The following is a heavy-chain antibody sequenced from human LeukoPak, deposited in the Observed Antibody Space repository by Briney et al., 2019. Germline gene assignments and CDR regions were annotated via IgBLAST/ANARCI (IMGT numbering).Heavy chain of an antibody. J-gene: IGHJ3*02. CDR3: ARRPMITRYRWDAFDI. CDR1: GGSISSYY. Sequence: SETLSLTCTVSGGSISSYYWSWLRQPPGKGLEWIGYIYYSGSTNYNPSLKSRVTISVDTSKNQFSLKLSSVTAADTAVYYCARRPMITRYRWDAFDIWGQGTMVTVSS. CDR2: IYYSGST. V-gene: IGHV4-59*08. D-gene: IGHD2-8*02.